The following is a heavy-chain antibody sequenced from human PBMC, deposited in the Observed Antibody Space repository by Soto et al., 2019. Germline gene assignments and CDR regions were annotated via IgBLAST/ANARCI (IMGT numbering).Heavy chain of an antibody. CDR2: ISSSGSTI. CDR1: GFTFSSYE. Sequence: VGSLRLSCAASGFTFSSYEMNWVRQAPGKGLEWVSYISSSGSTIYYADSVKGRFTISRDNAKNSLYLQMNSLRAEDTAVYYCARDSITIFGVVIQTHYYGMDVWGQGTTVTV. CDR3: ARDSITIFGVVIQTHYYGMDV. D-gene: IGHD3-3*01. J-gene: IGHJ6*02. V-gene: IGHV3-48*03.